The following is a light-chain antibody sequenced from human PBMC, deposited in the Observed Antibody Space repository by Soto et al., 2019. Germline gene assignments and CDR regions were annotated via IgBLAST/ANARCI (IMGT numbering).Light chain of an antibody. CDR2: GAS. J-gene: IGKJ3*01. CDR1: QSDSSSY. V-gene: IGKV3-20*01. Sequence: EIVLTQSPGTLSLSPGERATLSCRASQSDSSSYLAWYQQKPGQAPRLLIYGASSRATGIPDRFSGSGSGTDFTLTISRLEPEDFAVYYSQQYGSSGTFGPGTKVDIK. CDR3: QQYGSSGT.